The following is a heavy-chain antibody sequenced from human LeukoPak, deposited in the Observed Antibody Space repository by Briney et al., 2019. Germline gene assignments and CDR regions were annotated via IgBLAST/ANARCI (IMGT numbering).Heavy chain of an antibody. CDR1: GFTFSSYS. V-gene: IGHV3-9*01. CDR2: ISWNSGSI. D-gene: IGHD3-22*01. Sequence: GGSLRLSCAASGFTFSSYSMNWVRQAPGKGLEWVSGISWNSGSIGYADSVKGRFTISRDNAKNSLYLQMNSLRAEDTALYYCAKDIEAHYYDSSGYYYSWGQGTLVTVSS. CDR3: AKDIEAHYYDSSGYYYS. J-gene: IGHJ4*02.